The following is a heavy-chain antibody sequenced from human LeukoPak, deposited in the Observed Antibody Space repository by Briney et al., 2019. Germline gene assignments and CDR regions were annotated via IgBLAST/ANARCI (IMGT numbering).Heavy chain of an antibody. CDR3: ARRRLWTDAFDI. CDR2: IYPDDSDT. Sequence: GESLKISCKGSGYIFTTYWIGWVRQMPGKGLEWMGIIYPDDSDTRYSPSFQGQVTISADKSLNTAYLQWSSLKASDTAMYYCARRRLWTDAFDIWGQGTMVTVSS. CDR1: GYIFTTYW. J-gene: IGHJ3*02. D-gene: IGHD5-18*01. V-gene: IGHV5-51*01.